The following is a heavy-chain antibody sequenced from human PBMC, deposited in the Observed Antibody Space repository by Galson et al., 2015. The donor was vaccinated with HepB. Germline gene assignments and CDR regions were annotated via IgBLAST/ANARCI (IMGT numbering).Heavy chain of an antibody. D-gene: IGHD6-13*01. Sequence: SLRLSCAASGFTFDGYALYWVRHTPGKGLEWVAGISWNSGSIGYADSVKGRFTISRDNAKNSLYLQMDSLRSEDTAVYYCATYSRDAFDIWGQGTMVTVSS. V-gene: IGHV3-9*01. J-gene: IGHJ3*02. CDR1: GFTFDGYA. CDR3: ATYSRDAFDI. CDR2: ISWNSGSI.